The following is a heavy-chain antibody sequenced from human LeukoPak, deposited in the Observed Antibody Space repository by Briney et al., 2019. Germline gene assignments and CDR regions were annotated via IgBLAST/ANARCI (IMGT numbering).Heavy chain of an antibody. Sequence: PSETLSLTCTVSGGSISSYYWSWIRQPAGKGLEWIGRIYTSGSTNYNPSLKSRVTMSVDTSKNQFSLKLSSVTAADTAVYYCARAYDSSGYKPSGYYGMDVWGQGTTVTVSS. CDR2: IYTSGST. J-gene: IGHJ6*02. CDR3: ARAYDSSGYKPSGYYGMDV. D-gene: IGHD3-22*01. CDR1: GGSISSYY. V-gene: IGHV4-4*07.